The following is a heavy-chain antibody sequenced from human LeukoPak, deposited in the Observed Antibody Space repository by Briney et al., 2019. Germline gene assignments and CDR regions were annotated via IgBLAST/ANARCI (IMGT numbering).Heavy chain of an antibody. CDR1: GYTFTNYG. CDR3: ARDWNNARNFDTFDI. V-gene: IGHV1-18*01. J-gene: IGHJ3*02. CDR2: ISTYNGRT. D-gene: IGHD1/OR15-1a*01. Sequence: GASVKVSCKASGYTFTNYGISWVRQAPGQGLEWMGWISTYNGRTNYAQKFKGRVIMTTDTSTSTAYMELRSLRSDDTAVYYCARDWNNARNFDTFDIWGQGPTLTVSS.